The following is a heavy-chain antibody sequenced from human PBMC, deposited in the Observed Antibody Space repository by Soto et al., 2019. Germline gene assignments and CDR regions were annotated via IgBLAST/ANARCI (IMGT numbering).Heavy chain of an antibody. CDR3: ARGYGSYPRYFDY. CDR2: IYYSGST. J-gene: IGHJ4*02. Sequence: SETLSLTCTVSGGSISSYYWSWIRQPPGKGLEWIGYIYYSGSTNYNPSLKSRVTISVDTSKNQFSLKLSSVTAADTAVYYCARGYGSYPRYFDYWGQGILVTVSS. V-gene: IGHV4-59*01. D-gene: IGHD1-26*01. CDR1: GGSISSYY.